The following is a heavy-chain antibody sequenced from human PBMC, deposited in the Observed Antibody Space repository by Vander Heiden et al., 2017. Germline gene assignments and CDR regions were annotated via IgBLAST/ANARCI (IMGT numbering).Heavy chain of an antibody. CDR2: ISSSSHYR. V-gene: IGHV3-21*01. Sequence: EVQLVESGGGLVKPGGSLRLSCAASGFTFSSYSMNWVRQAPGKGLEWVSSISSSSHYRYYADSVKGRFTISRDNAKKSLYLQMNSLRAEDTAFYYCARDRGDSSGWCRREYWVQGTLGTVSS. CDR1: GFTFSSYS. D-gene: IGHD6-19*01. CDR3: ARDRGDSSGWCRREY. J-gene: IGHJ4*02.